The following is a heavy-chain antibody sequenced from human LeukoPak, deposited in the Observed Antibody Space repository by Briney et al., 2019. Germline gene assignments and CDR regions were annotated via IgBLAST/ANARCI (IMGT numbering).Heavy chain of an antibody. CDR2: IYYSGST. CDR1: GGSISSYY. V-gene: IGHV4-59*01. Sequence: PSETLSLTCTVSGGSISSYYWSWIRQPPGKGLEWIGYIYYSGSTNYNPPLKSRVTMSVDTSKNQFSLKLSSVTAADTAVYYCARVGRDYYDSSGRFQHWGQGTLVTVSS. D-gene: IGHD3-22*01. CDR3: ARVGRDYYDSSGRFQH. J-gene: IGHJ1*01.